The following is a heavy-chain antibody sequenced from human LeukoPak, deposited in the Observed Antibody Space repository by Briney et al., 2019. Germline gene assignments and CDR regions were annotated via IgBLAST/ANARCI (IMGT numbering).Heavy chain of an antibody. V-gene: IGHV1-2*02. CDR1: GYTFTGYY. CDR3: ARDTAMVPNWFDP. Sequence: ASVKVSCKASGYTFTGYYMHWGRQAPGQGLEWMGWINPNSGGTNYAQKFQGRVTMTRDTSISTAYMELSRLRSDDTAVYYCARDTAMVPNWFDPWGQGTLVTVSS. CDR2: INPNSGGT. J-gene: IGHJ5*02. D-gene: IGHD5-18*01.